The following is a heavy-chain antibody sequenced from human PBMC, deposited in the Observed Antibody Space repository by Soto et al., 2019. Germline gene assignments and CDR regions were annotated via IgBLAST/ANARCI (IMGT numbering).Heavy chain of an antibody. CDR2: ISAYNGNT. CDR3: ARPMGIVVITPGGDAFDI. D-gene: IGHD1-26*01. Sequence: ASVKVSCKASGYTFTSYGISWVRQAPGQGLERMGWISAYNGNTNYAQKLQGRDTMTTDTSTSTAYMELRSLRSDDTAVYYCARPMGIVVITPGGDAFDIWGQGTMVTVSS. CDR1: GYTFTSYG. V-gene: IGHV1-18*01. J-gene: IGHJ3*02.